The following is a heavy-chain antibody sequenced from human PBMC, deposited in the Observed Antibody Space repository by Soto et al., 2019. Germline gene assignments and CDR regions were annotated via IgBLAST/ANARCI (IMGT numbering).Heavy chain of an antibody. CDR3: ARGLTGNNWFDP. D-gene: IGHD3-10*01. Sequence: SETLSLTCAVYGVSFSGYYWIWIRQPPGKGLEWIGEINHSGSTNYNPSLKSRVTISVDTSKNQFSLKLSSVTAADTAVYYCARGLTGNNWFDPWGQGTLVTVSS. CDR1: GVSFSGYY. V-gene: IGHV4-34*01. J-gene: IGHJ5*02. CDR2: INHSGST.